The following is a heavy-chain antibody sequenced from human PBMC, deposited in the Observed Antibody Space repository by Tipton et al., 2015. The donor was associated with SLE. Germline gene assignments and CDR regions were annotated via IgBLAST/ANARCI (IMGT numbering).Heavy chain of an antibody. J-gene: IGHJ4*02. V-gene: IGHV4-31*02. Sequence: LKSRVTISVDTSKNQFSLKLSSVTAADTAVYYCARDVGGYNTGWFPYYFDYWGQGTLVTVSS. D-gene: IGHD2-8*02. CDR3: ARDVGGYNTGWFPYYFDY.